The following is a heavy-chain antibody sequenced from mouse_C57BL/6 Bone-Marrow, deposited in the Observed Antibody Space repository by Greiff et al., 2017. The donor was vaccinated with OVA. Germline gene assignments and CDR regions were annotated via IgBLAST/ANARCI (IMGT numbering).Heavy chain of an antibody. D-gene: IGHD2-3*01. CDR2: IRSKSNNYAT. CDR1: GFSFNTYA. V-gene: IGHV10-1*01. CDR3: VRDGYYGWYFDV. Sequence: EVQVVESGGGLVQPKGSLKLSCAASGFSFNTYAMNWVRQAPGKGLEWVARIRSKSNNYATYYADSVKDRFTISRDDSESMLYLQMNNLKTEDTAMYYCVRDGYYGWYFDVWGTGTTVTVSS. J-gene: IGHJ1*03.